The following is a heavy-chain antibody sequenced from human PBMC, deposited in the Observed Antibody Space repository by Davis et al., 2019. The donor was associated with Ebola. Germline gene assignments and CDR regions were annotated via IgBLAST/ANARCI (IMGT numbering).Heavy chain of an antibody. Sequence: AASVKVSCKASGYTFTSYALHWVRQAPGQRLEWMGWINAGNGYTKYSQNFQDRVTITRDTSASTAYMKLSSLRSEDTAVYYCARAAKLGGMDVWGQGSTVTVSS. CDR3: ARAAKLGGMDV. CDR2: INAGNGYT. D-gene: IGHD7-27*01. V-gene: IGHV1-3*01. CDR1: GYTFTSYA. J-gene: IGHJ6*02.